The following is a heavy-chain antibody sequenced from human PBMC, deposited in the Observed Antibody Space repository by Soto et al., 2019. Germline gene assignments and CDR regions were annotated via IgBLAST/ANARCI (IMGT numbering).Heavy chain of an antibody. J-gene: IGHJ6*02. V-gene: IGHV1-2*02. CDR1: GYTFTGYY. Sequence: GASMKVSCKASGYTFTGYYMLWVRQAPGQGLEWMGWINPNSGGTNYAQKFQGRVTMTRDTSISTAYMELSRLRSDDTAVYYCASDNGAAAILYYYYYGMDVWGQGTTVTVSS. CDR3: ASDNGAAAILYYYYYGMDV. D-gene: IGHD2-2*01. CDR2: INPNSGGT.